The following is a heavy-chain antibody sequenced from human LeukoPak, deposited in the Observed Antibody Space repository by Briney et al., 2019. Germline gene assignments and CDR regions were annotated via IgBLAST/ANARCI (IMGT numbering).Heavy chain of an antibody. Sequence: SETLSLTCTVSGGSISSYYWSWIRQPPGKGLEWIGYIYCSGSTNYNPSLKSRVAISVDTSKNQFSLKLSSVTAADTAVYYCARDRTPWMIDWYFDLWGRGTLVTVSS. D-gene: IGHD2-15*01. CDR3: ARDRTPWMIDWYFDL. CDR1: GGSISSYY. J-gene: IGHJ2*01. V-gene: IGHV4-59*01. CDR2: IYCSGST.